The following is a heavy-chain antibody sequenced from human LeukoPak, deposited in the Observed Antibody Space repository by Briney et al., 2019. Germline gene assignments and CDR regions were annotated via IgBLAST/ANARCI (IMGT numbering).Heavy chain of an antibody. CDR3: ARASKAASGFPSGDSSSWYTKRGGSFDY. V-gene: IGHV1-46*01. CDR2: INPSGGST. D-gene: IGHD6-13*01. J-gene: IGHJ4*02. CDR1: GYTFTSYY. Sequence: ASVKVSCKASGYTFTSYYMHWVRQAPGQGLEWMGIINPSGGSTSYAQKFQGRVTITADKSTSTAYMELSSLRSEDTAVYYCARASKAASGFPSGDSSSWYTKRGGSFDYWGQGTLVTVSS.